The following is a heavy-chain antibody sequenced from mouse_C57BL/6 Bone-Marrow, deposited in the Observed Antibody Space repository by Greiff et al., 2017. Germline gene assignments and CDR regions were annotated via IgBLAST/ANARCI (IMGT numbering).Heavy chain of an antibody. Sequence: EVKLVESGGGLVKPGGSLKLSCAASGFTFSSYAMSWVRQTPEQRLEWVATISDGGSYTYYPDNVKGRFTISRDNAKNNLYLQMSHLKSEDTAMYYCARDPWYYAMDYWGKGTSVTVSS. CDR1: GFTFSSYA. J-gene: IGHJ4*01. V-gene: IGHV5-4*01. CDR2: ISDGGSYT. CDR3: ARDPWYYAMDY.